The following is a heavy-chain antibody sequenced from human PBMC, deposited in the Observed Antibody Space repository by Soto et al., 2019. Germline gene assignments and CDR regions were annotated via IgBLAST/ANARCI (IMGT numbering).Heavy chain of an antibody. Sequence: PGGSLRLSCVASGFTFSICGMNWVRQAPGKGLEWLSYIDSSSSPTDYADSVKGRFTISRDNAKNSLSLQMNSLRAEDTALYYCASIVVGYWGQGTLVTVSS. D-gene: IGHD1-26*01. CDR1: GFTFSICG. J-gene: IGHJ4*02. CDR3: ASIVVGY. CDR2: IDSSSSPT. V-gene: IGHV3-48*04.